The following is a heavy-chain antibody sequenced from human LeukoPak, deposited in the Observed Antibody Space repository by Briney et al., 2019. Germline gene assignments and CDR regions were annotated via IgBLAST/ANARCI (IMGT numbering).Heavy chain of an antibody. CDR2: INPNSGGT. Sequence: ASVKVSCKASGYTFTGYYMHWVRQAPGQGLEWMGWINPNSGGTNYAQKFQGRVTMTRDTSISTAYMELSRLRSDDTAVYYCARGGGRNYDILTGYYTNWFDPWGQGTLVTVSS. CDR3: ARGGGRNYDILTGYYTNWFDP. V-gene: IGHV1-2*02. J-gene: IGHJ5*02. D-gene: IGHD3-9*01. CDR1: GYTFTGYY.